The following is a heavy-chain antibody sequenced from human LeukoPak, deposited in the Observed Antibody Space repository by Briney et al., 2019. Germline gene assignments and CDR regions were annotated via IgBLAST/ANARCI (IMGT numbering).Heavy chain of an antibody. J-gene: IGHJ6*03. CDR3: ARVRKSLWFGELFLNYYMDV. V-gene: IGHV1-2*02. Sequence: GASVKVSCKASGYTFTGYYMHWVRQAPGQGLEWMGWINPNSGGTNYAQKFQGRVTMTRDTSISTAYMELSRLRSDDTAVYYCARVRKSLWFGELFLNYYMDVWGKGTTVTISS. CDR2: INPNSGGT. CDR1: GYTFTGYY. D-gene: IGHD3-10*01.